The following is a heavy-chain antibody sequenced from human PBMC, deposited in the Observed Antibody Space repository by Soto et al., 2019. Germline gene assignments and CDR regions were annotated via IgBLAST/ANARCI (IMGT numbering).Heavy chain of an antibody. V-gene: IGHV3-53*01. J-gene: IGHJ4*02. D-gene: IGHD4-4*01. Sequence: GGSLRLSCAASGFIFSSSYMSWVRQARGKGLEWVAVIYSAGRTYYADSVKGRFTIYRDSSKNTLYLQMDSLRAEDTAVYYCARSPTKTNYADCFDYWGQGTLVTVSS. CDR2: IYSAGRT. CDR3: ARSPTKTNYADCFDY. CDR1: GFIFSSSY.